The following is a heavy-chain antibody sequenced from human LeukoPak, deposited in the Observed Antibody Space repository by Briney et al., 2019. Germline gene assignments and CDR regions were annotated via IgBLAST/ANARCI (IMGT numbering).Heavy chain of an antibody. V-gene: IGHV1-69*04. J-gene: IGHJ6*02. D-gene: IGHD5-18*01. CDR3: AREITAMNYYYYGMDV. CDR2: IFPIFGIA. CDR1: GGTFSSYA. Sequence: ASVKVSCKASGGTFSSYAISWVRQAPGQGLEWMGRIFPIFGIANYAQKFQGRVTITADKSTSTAYMELSSLRSEDTAVYYCAREITAMNYYYYGMDVWGQGTTVTVSS.